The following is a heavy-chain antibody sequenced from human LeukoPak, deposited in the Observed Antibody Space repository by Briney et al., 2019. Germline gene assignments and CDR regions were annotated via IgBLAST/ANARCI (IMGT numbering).Heavy chain of an antibody. CDR2: INPSGGST. D-gene: IGHD2-8*01. J-gene: IGHJ4*02. CDR3: ARDGDCTNGVCYHYFDY. CDR1: GYTFTSYY. V-gene: IGHV1-46*01. Sequence: ASVKVSCKASGYTFTSYYMHWVRQAPGQGLEWMGIINPSGGSTSYAQKLQGRVTMTRDTSTSTVYMELSSLRSEDTAVYYCARDGDCTNGVCYHYFDYWGQGTLVTVSS.